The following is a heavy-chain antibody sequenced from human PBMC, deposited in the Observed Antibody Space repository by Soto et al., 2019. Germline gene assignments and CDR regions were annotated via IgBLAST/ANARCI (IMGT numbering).Heavy chain of an antibody. V-gene: IGHV4-30-4*01. D-gene: IGHD4-4*01. CDR2: IYYSGST. CDR3: ARAPRVTTPPAYYYGMDV. Sequence: SETLSLTCTVSGGSISSGDYYWSWIRQPPGKGLEWIGYIYYSGSTYYNPSLKSRATISVDTSKNQFSLKLSSVTAADTAVYYCARAPRVTTPPAYYYGMDVWGQGTTVTVSS. CDR1: GGSISSGDYY. J-gene: IGHJ6*02.